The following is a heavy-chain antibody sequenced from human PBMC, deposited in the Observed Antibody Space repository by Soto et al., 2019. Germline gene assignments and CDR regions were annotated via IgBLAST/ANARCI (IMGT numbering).Heavy chain of an antibody. CDR3: ARAHFPSRSFVP. J-gene: IGHJ5*02. CDR2: VYYRGSS. CDR1: GGSVTNSSYY. V-gene: IGHV4-39*07. Sequence: PSEPLSLTCTVSGGSVTNSSYYWGWIRQHPGKGLEWIGSVYYRGSSYSKSSVKSRVTISVDTSKNQFSLRLSSVTAADTAVYYCARAHFPSRSFVPWGQGTLVTVSS.